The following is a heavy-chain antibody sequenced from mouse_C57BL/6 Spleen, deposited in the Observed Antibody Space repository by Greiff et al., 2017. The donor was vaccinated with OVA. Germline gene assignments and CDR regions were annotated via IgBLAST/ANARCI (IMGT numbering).Heavy chain of an antibody. Sequence: QVQLQQSGPGLVQPSQSLSITCTVSGFSFTSYGVHWVRQSPGKGLEWLGVIWSGGSTDYNAAFISRLSISKDNSKSQVFFKMNSLQADDTAIYYCARGGMITTRVYYAMDYWGQGTSVTVSS. J-gene: IGHJ4*01. CDR3: ARGGMITTRVYYAMDY. V-gene: IGHV2-2*01. CDR1: GFSFTSYG. CDR2: IWSGGST. D-gene: IGHD2-4*01.